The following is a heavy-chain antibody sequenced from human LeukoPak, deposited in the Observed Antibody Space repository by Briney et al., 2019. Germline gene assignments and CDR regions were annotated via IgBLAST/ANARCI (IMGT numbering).Heavy chain of an antibody. V-gene: IGHV4-30-4*01. D-gene: IGHD3-22*01. Sequence: SETLSLTCTVSSDSFSSGDYYWSWIRQPPGKGLEWIGYTYYTGSTYYNPSLKSRVTMSIDTSKNQFSLRLSSVTAADTAVYYCARGGDDSSGYYSFDYWGQGTLVTVSS. CDR1: SDSFSSGDYY. J-gene: IGHJ4*02. CDR3: ARGGDDSSGYYSFDY. CDR2: TYYTGST.